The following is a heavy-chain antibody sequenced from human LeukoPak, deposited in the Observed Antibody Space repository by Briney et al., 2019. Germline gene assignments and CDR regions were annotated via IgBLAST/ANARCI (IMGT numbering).Heavy chain of an antibody. CDR1: GFTFSNYW. D-gene: IGHD5-24*01. V-gene: IGHV3-48*02. CDR2: ISSSSTI. J-gene: IGHJ4*02. Sequence: GGSLRLSCAASGFTFSNYWMTWVRQAPGKGLEWVSYISSSSTIYYADSVKGRFTISRDNAKNSLYLQMNSLRDEDTAVYYCARGSSRDGYNSFDYWGQGTLVTVSS. CDR3: ARGSSRDGYNSFDY.